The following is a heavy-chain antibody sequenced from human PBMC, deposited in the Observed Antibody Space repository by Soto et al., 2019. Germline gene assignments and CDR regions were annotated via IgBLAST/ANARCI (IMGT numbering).Heavy chain of an antibody. CDR1: GGTFSSYG. CDR2: IIPIFGTA. J-gene: IGHJ6*02. D-gene: IGHD6-13*01. Sequence: ASVKVSCKASGGTFSSYGSSWVRQAPGQGLEWMGGIIPIFGTANYAKKFQGRVTITADESTSTAYMELSSLRSEDTAVYYCARAFLNIAAAGTRSPYYGMDVWGQGTTVTVSS. CDR3: ARAFLNIAAAGTRSPYYGMDV. V-gene: IGHV1-69*13.